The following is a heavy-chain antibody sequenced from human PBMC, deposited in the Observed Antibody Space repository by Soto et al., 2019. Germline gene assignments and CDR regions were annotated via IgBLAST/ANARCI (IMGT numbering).Heavy chain of an antibody. CDR1: GYTFTSYA. CDR3: ARETDYYYYYGMDV. Sequence: GASVKVSCKASGYTFTSYAMHWVRQAPGQRLEWMGWINAGNGNTKYSQKFQGRVTITRDTSASTAYMELSSLRSEDTAVYYCARETDYYYYYGMDVWGQGTTVTVSS. J-gene: IGHJ6*02. V-gene: IGHV1-3*01. CDR2: INAGNGNT.